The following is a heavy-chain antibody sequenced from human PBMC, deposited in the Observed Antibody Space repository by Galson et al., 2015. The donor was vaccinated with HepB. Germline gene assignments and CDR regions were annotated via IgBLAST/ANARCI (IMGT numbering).Heavy chain of an antibody. CDR1: GYTFTSYY. CDR3: ARAPKGITIFGVVVSPVYYYGMDV. V-gene: IGHV1-46*01. CDR2: INPSGGST. J-gene: IGHJ6*02. Sequence: SVKVSCKASGYTFTSYYMHWVRQAPEQGLEWMGIINPSGGSTSYAQKFQGRVTMTRDTSTSTVYMELSSLRSEDTAVYYCARAPKGITIFGVVVSPVYYYGMDVWGQGTTVTVSS. D-gene: IGHD3-3*01.